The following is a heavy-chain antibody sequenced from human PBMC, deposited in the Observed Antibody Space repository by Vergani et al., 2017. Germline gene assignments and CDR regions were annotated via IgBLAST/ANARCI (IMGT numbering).Heavy chain of an antibody. D-gene: IGHD2-8*01. CDR2: IGSSGPYI. CDR3: ARDGTSGGCPDNYGMDV. V-gene: IGHV3-21*06. Sequence: VELLESGGGLAQPGGSLRVSCSASGFRVTTYYMSWVRQAAGKGLEWVAFIGSSGPYINYADSVKGRFIISRDNTNNSLFLQLRSLRAEDAAVYYCARDGTSGGCPDNYGMDVWGQGATVTVSS. CDR1: GFRVTTYY. J-gene: IGHJ6*02.